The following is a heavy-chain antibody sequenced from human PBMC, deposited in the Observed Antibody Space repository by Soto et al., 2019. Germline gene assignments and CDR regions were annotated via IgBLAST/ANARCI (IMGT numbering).Heavy chain of an antibody. Sequence: QVHLQESGPGLVKPSETLSLTCSVSGDSIGSGEYYWNWIRHHPEKGLEWIGFVHHSGSTFYNPSLQSRVSISIDTSQKHFALKVTSVTSADTAVYYCARRPTGSGSSYFEIWGQGTLITVSS. J-gene: IGHJ4*02. V-gene: IGHV4-31*03. D-gene: IGHD3-10*01. CDR2: VHHSGST. CDR3: ARRPTGSGSSYFEI. CDR1: GDSIGSGEYY.